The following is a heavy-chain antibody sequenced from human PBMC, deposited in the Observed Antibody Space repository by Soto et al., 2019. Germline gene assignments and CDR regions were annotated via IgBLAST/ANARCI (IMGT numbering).Heavy chain of an antibody. V-gene: IGHV4-4*07. D-gene: IGHD6-19*01. J-gene: IGHJ4*02. Sequence: QVQLQESGPGLVKPSETLSLTCTISGDSISSYFWSWIRQPAGKGLEWIGRMYVTGTTSYNPSLKSRVTMSVEPSKNRFSLRLSSGTAADTAVYYCARDGEYSSGWFIFDHWGQGALVTVSS. CDR2: MYVTGTT. CDR3: ARDGEYSSGWFIFDH. CDR1: GDSISSYF.